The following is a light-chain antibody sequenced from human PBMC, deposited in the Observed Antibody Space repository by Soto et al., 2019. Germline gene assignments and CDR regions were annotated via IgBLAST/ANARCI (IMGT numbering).Light chain of an antibody. V-gene: IGKV1-9*01. CDR1: QGISTY. Sequence: DIQLTQSPSFLSASVGDRVTITFRASQGISTYLAWYQQRPGKAPKLLIYGASTLHSGIPSRFSGRGSGTEFTLTISSLQPEDFATYYCQQLNSSPFGGGTKVESK. CDR2: GAS. CDR3: QQLNSSP. J-gene: IGKJ4*01.